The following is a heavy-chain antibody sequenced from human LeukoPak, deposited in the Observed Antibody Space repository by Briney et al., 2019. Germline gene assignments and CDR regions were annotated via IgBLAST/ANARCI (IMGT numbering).Heavy chain of an antibody. CDR1: GYTLTELS. J-gene: IGHJ4*02. CDR2: FDPEDGET. V-gene: IGHV1-24*01. CDR3: ATSRSSVVNFDY. Sequence: ASVKVSCKVSGYTLTELSMHWVRQAPGKGLEWMGGFDPEDGETIYAQKFEGRVTMTEDTSTDTAYMELSSLRSEDTAVYYCATSRSSVVNFDYWGQGTLVTVSS.